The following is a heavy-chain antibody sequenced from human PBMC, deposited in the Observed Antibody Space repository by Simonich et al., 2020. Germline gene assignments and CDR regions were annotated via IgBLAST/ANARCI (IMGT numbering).Heavy chain of an antibody. J-gene: IGHJ4*02. V-gene: IGHV4-34*01. CDR1: GGSFSGYY. D-gene: IGHD1-1*01. CDR2: INHSGST. CDR3: ARHLQLGPFDY. Sequence: QVQLQQWGAGLLKPSETLSLTCAVYGGSFSGYYWSWIRQPPGKGLEWIGEINHSGSTNNNPSLKSRVTISVDTSKNQFSPKLSSVTAADTAVYYCARHLQLGPFDYWGQGTLVTVSS.